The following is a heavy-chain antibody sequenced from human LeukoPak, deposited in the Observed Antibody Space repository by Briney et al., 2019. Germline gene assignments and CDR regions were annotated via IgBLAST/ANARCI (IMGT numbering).Heavy chain of an antibody. Sequence: SQTLSLTCTVSGYSISSGYYWGWIRQPPGKGLEWIGSIYHSGSTYYNPSLKSRVTLSIDTSKSQLSFQLTSVTAADTAVYYCAREKSPERKTWLQLGAFDVWGQGTVVTVSS. D-gene: IGHD5-24*01. CDR3: AREKSPERKTWLQLGAFDV. V-gene: IGHV4-38-2*02. CDR2: IYHSGST. CDR1: GYSISSGYY. J-gene: IGHJ3*01.